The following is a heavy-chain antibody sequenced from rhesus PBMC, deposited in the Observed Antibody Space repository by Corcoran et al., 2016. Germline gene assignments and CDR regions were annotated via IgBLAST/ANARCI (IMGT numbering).Heavy chain of an antibody. CDR1: GLTCNRYG. CDR3: TRFDY. J-gene: IGHJ4*01. CDR2: ISSDGSKK. V-gene: IGHV3-54*02. Sequence: EVQLVESGGGLVQPGGFLRLVCVGSGLTCNRYGIHWFRQAPGKGLEWVAVISSDGSKKSYADSVKDRFTVSRDNSKNMLYLQMNNLKLEDTAAYYCTRFDYWGQGVLVTVSS.